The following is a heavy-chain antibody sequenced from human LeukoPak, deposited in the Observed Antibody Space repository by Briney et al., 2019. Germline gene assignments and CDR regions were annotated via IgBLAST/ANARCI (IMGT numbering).Heavy chain of an antibody. CDR2: IYTGGNT. J-gene: IGHJ4*01. CDR1: GGSISTYY. D-gene: IGHD6-19*01. V-gene: IGHV4-4*07. Sequence: SETLSLTCTVSGGSISTYYWSWIRQPAGKGLEWIGRIYTGGNTNYNPSLKSRVTMSVDTSKNQFSLRLSSVTAADTAVYYCARDVARTHSAYFDNWGHGILVTVSS. CDR3: ARDVARTHSAYFDN.